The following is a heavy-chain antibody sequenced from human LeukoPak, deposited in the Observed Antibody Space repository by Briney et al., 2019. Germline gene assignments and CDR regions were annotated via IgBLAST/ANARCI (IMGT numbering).Heavy chain of an antibody. V-gene: IGHV1-8*03. CDR1: GYTFTSYD. J-gene: IGHJ4*02. Sequence: ASVKVSCKASGYTFTSYDINWVRQATGQGLEWMGWMNPNSGNTGYAQKFQGRVTITSNTSISTAYMELSSLRFEDTAVYYCARGSPTVTTDYWGQGTLVTVSS. CDR2: MNPNSGNT. CDR3: ARGSPTVTTDY. D-gene: IGHD4-17*01.